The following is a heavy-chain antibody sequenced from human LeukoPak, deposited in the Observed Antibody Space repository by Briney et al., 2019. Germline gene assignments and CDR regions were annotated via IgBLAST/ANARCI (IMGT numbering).Heavy chain of an antibody. V-gene: IGHV1-69*04. Sequence: ASVKVSCKASGGTFSSYAISWVRQAPGQGLEWMGRIIPILGIANYAQKSQGRVTSTADRSTSTAYMELSSLRSEDTAVYHCARMGYCSGGSCYPLDYWGQGTLVTVSS. D-gene: IGHD2-15*01. CDR1: GGTFSSYA. CDR2: IIPILGIA. CDR3: ARMGYCSGGSCYPLDY. J-gene: IGHJ4*02.